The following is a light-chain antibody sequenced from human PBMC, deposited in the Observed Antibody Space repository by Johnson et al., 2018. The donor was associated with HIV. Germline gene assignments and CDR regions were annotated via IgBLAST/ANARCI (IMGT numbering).Light chain of an antibody. CDR3: GTWGSSLRVSV. Sequence: QSVLTQPPSVSAAPGQKVTISCSGSSSNIGNNYVSRYQQLPGRAPKLLIYDNTKRPSGIPDRFSGSKSGKSATLGITGLQPGDAADYYCGTWGSSLRVSVFGTGTKVTVL. V-gene: IGLV1-51*01. CDR1: SSNIGNNY. CDR2: DNT. J-gene: IGLJ1*01.